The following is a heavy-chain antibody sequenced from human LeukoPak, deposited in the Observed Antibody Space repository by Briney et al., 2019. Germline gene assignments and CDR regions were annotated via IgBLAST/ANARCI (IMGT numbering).Heavy chain of an antibody. J-gene: IGHJ4*02. V-gene: IGHV3-53*01. CDR1: GVTVSNNY. Sequence: GGSLRLSCAASGVTVSNNYMSWVRQAPGKGLEWVSVIYSGGSTSYADSVKGRFTISTDNSKNTLYLQLNSLRAEDTAVYYCARDPNYHDTSGYYLGYWGQGTPVTVSS. D-gene: IGHD3-22*01. CDR2: IYSGGST. CDR3: ARDPNYHDTSGYYLGY.